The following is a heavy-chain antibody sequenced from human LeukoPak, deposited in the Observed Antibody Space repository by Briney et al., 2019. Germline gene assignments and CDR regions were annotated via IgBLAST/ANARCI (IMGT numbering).Heavy chain of an antibody. J-gene: IGHJ5*02. CDR1: GYTLTELS. CDR2: FDPEDGET. CDR3: ATPRGYYDILTGYSSFDP. Sequence: GASVKVSCKVSGYTLTELSMHWVRQAPGKGLEWMGGFDPEDGETIYAQKFQGRVTMTEDTSTDTAYMELSSLRSEDTAVYYCATPRGYYDILTGYSSFDPWGQGTLVTVSS. D-gene: IGHD3-9*01. V-gene: IGHV1-24*01.